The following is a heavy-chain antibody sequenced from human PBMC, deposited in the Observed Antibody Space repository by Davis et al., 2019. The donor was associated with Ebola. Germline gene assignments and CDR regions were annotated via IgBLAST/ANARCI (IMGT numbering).Heavy chain of an antibody. Sequence: PGGSLRLSCAASGLTFSGYSVNWVRQVPGKGLEWVSSISSRSNYIYYADSLKGRFTISRDNAKNSVYLEMNSLRAEDTAVYYCARAQEMATNVPGYWGQGTVVIVSS. J-gene: IGHJ4*02. D-gene: IGHD5-24*01. CDR3: ARAQEMATNVPGY. V-gene: IGHV3-21*01. CDR1: GLTFSGYS. CDR2: ISSRSNYI.